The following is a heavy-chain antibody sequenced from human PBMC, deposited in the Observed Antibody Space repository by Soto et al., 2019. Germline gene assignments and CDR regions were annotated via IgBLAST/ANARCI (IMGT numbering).Heavy chain of an antibody. CDR2: MNPNSGNT. Sequence: ASLKVSCKASGYTFTSYDINWVRQATGQGLEWMGWMNPNSGNTGYAQKFQGRVTMTRNTSISTACMELSSLRSEDTAVYYCVPAAMDNWLDPWGQGTLVTVSS. J-gene: IGHJ5*02. D-gene: IGHD2-2*01. CDR1: GYTFTSYD. V-gene: IGHV1-8*01. CDR3: VPAAMDNWLDP.